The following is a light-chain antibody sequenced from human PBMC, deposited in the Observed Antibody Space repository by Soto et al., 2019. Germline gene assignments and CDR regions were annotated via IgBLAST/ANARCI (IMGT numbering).Light chain of an antibody. CDR3: SSYTSSSTSVV. Sequence: QSALTQPASVSGSPGQSITISCTGTSSDVGGYNYVSWYQQHPGKAPKLMIYEVSNRPSGVSNRFSGSKSGNTASLTISGLQAEDDADYSCSSYTSSSTSVVFGGGTKLTVL. CDR1: SSDVGGYNY. CDR2: EVS. J-gene: IGLJ2*01. V-gene: IGLV2-14*01.